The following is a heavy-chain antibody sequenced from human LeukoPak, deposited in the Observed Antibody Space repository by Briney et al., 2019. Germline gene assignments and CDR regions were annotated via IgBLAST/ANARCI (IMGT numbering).Heavy chain of an antibody. V-gene: IGHV3-11*01. CDR2: IDLSGGAK. CDR1: GFTFTDYY. D-gene: IGHD5-12*01. CDR3: ARAPVSGMTFDY. Sequence: GGSLRLSCTVSGFTFTDYYMTWIRQAPGKGLEWISYIDLSGGAKNYADSVKGRLTISRDNAKNSLFLQMNSLRAEDTAVYYCARAPVSGMTFDYWGQGSLVTVSS. J-gene: IGHJ4*02.